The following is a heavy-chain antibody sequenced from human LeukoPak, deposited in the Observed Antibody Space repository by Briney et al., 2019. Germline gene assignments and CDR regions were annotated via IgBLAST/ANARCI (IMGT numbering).Heavy chain of an antibody. CDR3: ARRELLSTPDAFDI. D-gene: IGHD3-10*01. CDR2: IYHSGST. V-gene: IGHV4-59*08. CDR1: GASINNYF. Sequence: SETLSLTCTVSGASINNYFWSWIRQPPGKGLEWIAYIYHSGSTDHNPALKNRVTISVDTSKNQFSLKVSSVTAADTAVYYCARRELLSTPDAFDIWGQGTMVTVSS. J-gene: IGHJ3*02.